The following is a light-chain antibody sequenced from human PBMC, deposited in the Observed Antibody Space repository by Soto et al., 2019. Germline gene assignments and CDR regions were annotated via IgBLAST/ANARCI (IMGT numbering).Light chain of an antibody. J-gene: IGLJ3*02. V-gene: IGLV2-11*01. CDR1: SSDVGRYSY. Sequence: QSALTQPRSVSGSPGQSVSISCTGTSSDVGRYSYVSWYQQHPGKAPKLMIYDVSERPSGVPDRFSGSKSGNTASLTISGLQAGDEAHYYCGTWDSSLSAVVFGTGTKVTVL. CDR3: GTWDSSLSAVV. CDR2: DVS.